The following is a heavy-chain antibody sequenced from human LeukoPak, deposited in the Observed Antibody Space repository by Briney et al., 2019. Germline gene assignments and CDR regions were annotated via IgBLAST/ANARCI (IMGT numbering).Heavy chain of an antibody. CDR1: GFTFSSYW. V-gene: IGHV3-7*01. CDR2: IKDDGSAK. J-gene: IGHJ4*02. Sequence: PGRSLRLSCAASGFTFSSYWMSWVRQAPGKGLGWVANIKDDGSAKYYVDSVKGRFTISRDNAKNSLFLQMNSLRAEDTAVYYCARGSIWKPTVTTGYWGQGTLVTVSS. D-gene: IGHD4-17*01. CDR3: ARGSIWKPTVTTGY.